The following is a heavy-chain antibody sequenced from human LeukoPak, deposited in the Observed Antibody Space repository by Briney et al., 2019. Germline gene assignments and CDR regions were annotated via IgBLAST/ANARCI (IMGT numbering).Heavy chain of an antibody. CDR2: IYSGGDT. J-gene: IGHJ3*02. CDR3: ARDHGYYDSSGYHWGAFDI. CDR1: GFTVSSNF. Sequence: LTGGSLRLSCAASGFTVSSNFMTWIRQAPGKGLEWVSVIYSGGDTKYADSVKGRFTISRDNSKNTLYLQMNSLRAEDTAVYYCARDHGYYDSSGYHWGAFDIWGQGTRVTVSS. V-gene: IGHV3-66*01. D-gene: IGHD3-22*01.